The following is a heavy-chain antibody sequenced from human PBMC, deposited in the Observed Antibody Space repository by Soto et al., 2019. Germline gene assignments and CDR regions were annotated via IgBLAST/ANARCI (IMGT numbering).Heavy chain of an antibody. D-gene: IGHD6-6*01. CDR2: IYYSGST. V-gene: IGHV4-59*01. J-gene: IGHJ5*02. CDR1: GGSISSYY. Sequence: SETLSLTCTVSGGSISSYYWSWIRQPPGKGLEWIGYIYYSGSTNYNPSLKSRVTISVDTSKNQFSLKLSSVTAADTAVYYCASIVAARPGDWFDPWGQGTLVTSPQ. CDR3: ASIVAARPGDWFDP.